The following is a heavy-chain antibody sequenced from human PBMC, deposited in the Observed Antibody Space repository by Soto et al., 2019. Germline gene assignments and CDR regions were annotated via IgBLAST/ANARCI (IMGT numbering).Heavy chain of an antibody. CDR2: IDPSDSYT. J-gene: IGHJ6*02. Sequence: GESLTIFCTGSCYRFTSHWISGVLQMPGKGLQWMGRIDPSDSYTNYSPSFQGHVTISADKSISTAYLQWSSLKASDTAMYYCARHGRFLEWLLSDYYYGMDVWGQGTTVTVSS. CDR3: ARHGRFLEWLLSDYYYGMDV. V-gene: IGHV5-10-1*01. D-gene: IGHD3-3*01. CDR1: CYRFTSHW.